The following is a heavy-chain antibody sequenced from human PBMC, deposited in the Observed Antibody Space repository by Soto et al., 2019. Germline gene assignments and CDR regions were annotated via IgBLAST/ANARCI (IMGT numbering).Heavy chain of an antibody. CDR1: GDTFNFYT. CDR2: VNPILPMS. CDR3: ATSYGSGYRAFDY. V-gene: IGHV1-69*02. J-gene: IGHJ4*02. D-gene: IGHD3-10*01. Sequence: QVQLVQSGAEVRKPGSAVRVSCKASGDTFNFYTINWVRQAPGLGLEWMGRVNPILPMSNYARKFEGRVTITADKSTTTAYMELRSLRSDDTAIYYCATSYGSGYRAFDYWGQGALVTVSS.